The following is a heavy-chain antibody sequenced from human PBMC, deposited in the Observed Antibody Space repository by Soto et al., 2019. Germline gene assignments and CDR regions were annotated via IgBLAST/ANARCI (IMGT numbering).Heavy chain of an antibody. CDR1: GFTFTSSA. V-gene: IGHV1-58*01. J-gene: IGHJ4*02. CDR3: AADATAWQQMVPSDY. Sequence: QVQLEQSGPEVKKPGTSVKVSCKASGFTFTSSAFQWVRQARGQRLEWIGWIAVGSGYTNYAQRFQDRVTLTRDMSTATTYMELSRLTSEDTAIYYCAADATAWQQMVPSDYWGQGTLVTVSS. CDR2: IAVGSGYT. D-gene: IGHD2-8*01.